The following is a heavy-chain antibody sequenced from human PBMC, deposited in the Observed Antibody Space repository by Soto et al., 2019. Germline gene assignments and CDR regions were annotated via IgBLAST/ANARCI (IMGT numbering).Heavy chain of an antibody. V-gene: IGHV3-15*01. CDR3: TTAPRGYFGTSDP. CDR1: EFSVGNAW. J-gene: IGHJ5*02. D-gene: IGHD1-1*01. CDR2: IKSETDGGTT. Sequence: GGSLRLSCAASEFSVGNAWMRWVRQAPGKGLEWVGRIKSETDGGTTDYAAPVKGRFTISRDDSKNTLYLQMNSLKTEDTAVYYCTTAPRGYFGTSDPWGQGTLVTVSS.